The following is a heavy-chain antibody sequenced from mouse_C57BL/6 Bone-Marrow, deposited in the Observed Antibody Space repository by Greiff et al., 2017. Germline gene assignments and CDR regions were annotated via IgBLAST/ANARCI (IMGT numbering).Heavy chain of an antibody. CDR3: ASYCMDY. D-gene: IGHD1-1*01. CDR2: ISSGSSTI. Sequence: EVQLVESGGGLVKPGGSLKLSCAASGFTFSDYGMHWVRQAPEKGLEWVAYISSGSSTIYYADTVKGRFTITRDNAKNTMFLQLTSLRSEDAAMYYCASYCMDYWGKGTSVTVSS. CDR1: GFTFSDYG. V-gene: IGHV5-17*01. J-gene: IGHJ4*01.